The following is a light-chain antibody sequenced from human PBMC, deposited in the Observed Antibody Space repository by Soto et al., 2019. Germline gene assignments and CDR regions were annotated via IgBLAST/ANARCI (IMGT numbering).Light chain of an antibody. J-gene: IGKJ3*01. CDR1: QSVDRNY. Sequence: ETVLTQSPGTLSLSPGARATLSCRASQSVDRNYLAWYQHKPGQAPRLLIYGASTRATGIPDRFSGSGSGTDFTLTISRLEPEDFAVYYCHQYGLSPPYTFGPGTKVDIK. CDR2: GAS. CDR3: HQYGLSPPYT. V-gene: IGKV3-20*01.